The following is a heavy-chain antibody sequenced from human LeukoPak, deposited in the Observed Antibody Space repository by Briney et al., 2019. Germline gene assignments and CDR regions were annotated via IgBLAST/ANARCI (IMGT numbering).Heavy chain of an antibody. CDR2: IYYSGST. D-gene: IGHD3-22*01. Sequence: SETLSLTCTVSGGSISSSSYYWGWIRQPPGKGLEWIGSIYYSGSTYYNPSLKSRVTISVDTSKNQFSLKLSSVTAADTAVYYCARLPSSGYFSLYYFDYWGQGTLVTVSS. CDR3: ARLPSSGYFSLYYFDY. V-gene: IGHV4-39*07. CDR1: GGSISSSSYY. J-gene: IGHJ4*02.